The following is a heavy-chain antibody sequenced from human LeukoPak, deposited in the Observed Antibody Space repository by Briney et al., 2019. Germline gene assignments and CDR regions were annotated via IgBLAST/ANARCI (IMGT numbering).Heavy chain of an antibody. CDR3: ARRPIGCSGNNWFDP. V-gene: IGHV3-23*01. J-gene: IGHJ5*02. Sequence: GGSLRLSCAASGFTFSSYAMSWVRQAPGSGLEWVSAISGSGGSTYYADSVKGRFTISRDNAKNSLYLQMNSLRAEDTAVYYCARRPIGCSGNNWFDPWGQGTLVTVSS. CDR1: GFTFSSYA. D-gene: IGHD2-15*01. CDR2: ISGSGGST.